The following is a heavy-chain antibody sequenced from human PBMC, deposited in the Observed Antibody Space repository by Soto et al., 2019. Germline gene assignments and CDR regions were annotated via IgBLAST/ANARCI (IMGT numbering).Heavy chain of an antibody. D-gene: IGHD3-3*01. CDR2: ISSSGSTI. CDR1: GFTFSSYE. Sequence: GGLRLSCAASGFTFSSYEMNWVRQAPGKGLEWVSYISSSGSTIYYADSVKGRFTISRDNAKNSLYLQMNSLRAEDTAVYYCASGSGGSYDFWSGYPYYYYYGMDVWGQGTTVTVSS. V-gene: IGHV3-48*03. J-gene: IGHJ6*02. CDR3: ASGSGGSYDFWSGYPYYYYYGMDV.